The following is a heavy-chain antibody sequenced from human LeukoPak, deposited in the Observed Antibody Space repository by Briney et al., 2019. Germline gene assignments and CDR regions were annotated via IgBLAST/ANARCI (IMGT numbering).Heavy chain of an antibody. J-gene: IGHJ4*02. Sequence: SETLSLTCTVSGGSISSYYWSWIRQPPGKGLEWIGYIYYSGSTNYSPSLKSRVTISVDTSKNQFSLKLSSVTAADTAVYYCARVKIGVVDYWGQGTLVTVSS. V-gene: IGHV4-59*01. CDR3: ARVKIGVVDY. CDR2: IYYSGST. D-gene: IGHD2-2*01. CDR1: GGSISSYY.